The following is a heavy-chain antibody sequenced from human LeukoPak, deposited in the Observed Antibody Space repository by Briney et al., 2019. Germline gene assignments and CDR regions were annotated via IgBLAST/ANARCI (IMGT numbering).Heavy chain of an antibody. Sequence: PSETLSLTCTVSGDFVSSRSYYWGWIRQPPGKGLEWIGSIYYSGTTYYIPSLKSRITIFVDTSKNQFSLRLNSVTAADTAVYYCARHGAAAAAIDYWGQGTLVTVSS. J-gene: IGHJ4*02. D-gene: IGHD6-13*01. CDR1: GDFVSSRSYY. CDR3: ARHGAAAAAIDY. CDR2: IYYSGTT. V-gene: IGHV4-39*01.